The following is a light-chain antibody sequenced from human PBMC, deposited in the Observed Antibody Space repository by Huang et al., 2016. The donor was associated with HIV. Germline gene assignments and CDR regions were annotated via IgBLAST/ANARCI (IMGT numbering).Light chain of an antibody. V-gene: IGKV2-30*01. Sequence: DVVMTQSPLSLPVTLGQPASISCRSSESLVYSDGNTYLNWFQQRQGQSPRRLIYKVSIRDSGVPDRFSGSGSCTNFTLKISRVEAEDVGIYYCMQGSHWPPTFGPGTKVDFK. CDR1: ESLVYSDGNTY. J-gene: IGKJ3*01. CDR2: KVS. CDR3: MQGSHWPPT.